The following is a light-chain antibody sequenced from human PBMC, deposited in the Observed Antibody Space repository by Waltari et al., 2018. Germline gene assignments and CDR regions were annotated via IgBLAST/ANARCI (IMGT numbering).Light chain of an antibody. Sequence: DIKMTQSPFALSASVGDTITCTCQASQGIGNNLNWYQQKPGKAPKLLICRASSLQSGIPSRFSGSGSGTDFTLTISSLQPEDFATYYCQQAYSYPFIFGPGTKLDIK. CDR2: RAS. V-gene: IGKV1-NL1*01. CDR3: QQAYSYPFI. J-gene: IGKJ3*01. CDR1: QGIGNN.